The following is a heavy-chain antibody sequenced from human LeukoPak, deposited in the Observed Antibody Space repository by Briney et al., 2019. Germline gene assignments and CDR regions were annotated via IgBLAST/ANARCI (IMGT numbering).Heavy chain of an antibody. CDR2: IYYSGST. J-gene: IGHJ4*02. CDR1: GGSVISGGYY. CDR3: ARVPISTTARGYFDY. D-gene: IGHD4-17*01. V-gene: IGHV4-61*08. Sequence: SETLSLTCTVSGGSVISGGYYWSWIWQPPGKGLEWIGYIYYSGSTTYNPSLKSRVTISVDTSKNKFSLKLSSVTAADTAVYYCARVPISTTARGYFDYWGQGTLVTVSS.